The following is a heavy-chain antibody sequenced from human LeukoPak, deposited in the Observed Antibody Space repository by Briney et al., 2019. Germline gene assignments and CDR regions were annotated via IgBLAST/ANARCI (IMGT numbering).Heavy chain of an antibody. CDR2: IIPIFGTA. CDR3: ARDLSRPVVVVAAIPGY. D-gene: IGHD2-15*01. CDR1: GGTFSSYA. V-gene: IGHV1-69*05. J-gene: IGHJ4*02. Sequence: SVTVSCKASGGTFSSYAISWVRQVPGQGLEWMGGIIPIFGTANYAQKFQGRVTMTRDTSTSTVYMELSSLRSEDTAVYYCARDLSRPVVVVAAIPGYWGQGTLVTVSS.